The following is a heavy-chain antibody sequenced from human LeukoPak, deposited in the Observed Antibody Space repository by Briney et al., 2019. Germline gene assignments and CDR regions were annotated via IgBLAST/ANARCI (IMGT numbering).Heavy chain of an antibody. D-gene: IGHD2-15*01. CDR1: GYTFTGYY. Sequence: ASVKVSCKASGYTFTGYYMHWVRQAPGQGLEWMGWINPNSGFTNFAQNFQGRVTMTSDTSISTAYIELSRLRSDDTAVYYCARAISGGSPITASDYWGQGTLVTVSS. V-gene: IGHV1-2*02. J-gene: IGHJ4*02. CDR2: INPNSGFT. CDR3: ARAISGGSPITASDY.